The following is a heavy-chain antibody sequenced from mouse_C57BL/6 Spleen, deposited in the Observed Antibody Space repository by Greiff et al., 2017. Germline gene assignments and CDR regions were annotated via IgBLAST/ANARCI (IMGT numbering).Heavy chain of an antibody. Sequence: LLESGAELVKPGASVKMSCKASGYTFTTYPIEWMKQNHGKSLEWIGNFHPYNDDTKYNEKFKGKATLTVEKSSSTVYLELSRLTSDDSAVYYCARADYDGGYFDVWGTGTTVTVSS. J-gene: IGHJ1*03. CDR2: FHPYNDDT. CDR3: ARADYDGGYFDV. D-gene: IGHD2-4*01. CDR1: GYTFTTYP. V-gene: IGHV1-47*01.